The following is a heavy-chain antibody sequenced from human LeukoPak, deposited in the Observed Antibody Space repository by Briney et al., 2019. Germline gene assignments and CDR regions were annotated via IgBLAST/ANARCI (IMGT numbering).Heavy chain of an antibody. CDR1: GFTVSSYG. CDR3: AREGKQQLENYYYCYMDG. J-gene: IGHJ6*03. Sequence: GGSLSLFCAPSGFTVSSYGMHWVRQAPGKGLGWLAVIWYDGSNKYYADSVKGRFTISGDNSKNTLYLQMNRLRAEETAVYYWAREGKQQLENYYYCYMDGWGKGTTVTVSS. CDR2: IWYDGSNK. D-gene: IGHD6-13*01. V-gene: IGHV3-33*01.